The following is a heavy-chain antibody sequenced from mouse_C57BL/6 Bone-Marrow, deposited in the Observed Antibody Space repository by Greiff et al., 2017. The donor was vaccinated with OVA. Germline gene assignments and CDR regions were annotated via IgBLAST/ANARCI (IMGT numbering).Heavy chain of an antibody. CDR3: ARRAYYSNYGWYFDV. V-gene: IGHV5-2*01. CDR1: EYEFPSHD. D-gene: IGHD2-5*01. J-gene: IGHJ1*03. CDR2: INSDGGST. Sequence: EVKVVESGGGLVQPGESLKLSCESNEYEFPSHDMSWVRKTPEKRLELVAAINSDGGSTYYPDTMERRFIISRDNTKKTLYLQMSSLRSEDTALYYCARRAYYSNYGWYFDVWGTGTTVTVSS.